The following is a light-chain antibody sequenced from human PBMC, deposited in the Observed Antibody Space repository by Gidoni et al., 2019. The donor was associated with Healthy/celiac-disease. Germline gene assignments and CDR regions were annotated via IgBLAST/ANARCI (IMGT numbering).Light chain of an antibody. CDR2: GAS. J-gene: IGKJ2*04. Sequence: EIVMTQSPATLPVSPGERATLSCRASQSVSSNLAWYQQKPGQAPRLLIYGASTRPTGIPARFSGSGSGTEFTLTISSLQSEDFAVYYCQQYNNWPPCSFGQGTKLEIK. V-gene: IGKV3-15*01. CDR3: QQYNNWPPCS. CDR1: QSVSSN.